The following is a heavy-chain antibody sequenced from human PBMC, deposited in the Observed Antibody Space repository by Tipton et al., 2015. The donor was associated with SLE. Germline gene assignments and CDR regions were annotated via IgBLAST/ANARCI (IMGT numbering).Heavy chain of an antibody. CDR3: ASWDSSGYGAGAFDI. J-gene: IGHJ3*02. D-gene: IGHD3-22*01. V-gene: IGHV1-69*05. CDR2: IIPIFGTA. Sequence: QLVQSGAEVKKPGSSVKVSCKASGGAFSSYAISWVRQAPGQGLEWMGGIIPIFGTANYAQKFQGRVTITTDESTSTAYMELSSLRSEDTAVYYCASWDSSGYGAGAFDIWGQGTMVTVSS. CDR1: GGAFSSYA.